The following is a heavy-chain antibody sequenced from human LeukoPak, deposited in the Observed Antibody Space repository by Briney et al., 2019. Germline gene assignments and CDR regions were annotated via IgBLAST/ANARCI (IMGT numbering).Heavy chain of an antibody. CDR3: ARDPEYSSGWFYYFDY. V-gene: IGHV3-30*03. D-gene: IGHD6-19*01. CDR2: ISYDGSNK. J-gene: IGHJ4*02. Sequence: GGSLRLSCAASGFTFSSYGMHWVRQAPGKGLEWVAVISYDGSNKYYADSVKGRFTISRDNSKNMLYLQMNSLRAEDTAVYYCARDPEYSSGWFYYFDYWGQGTLVTVSS. CDR1: GFTFSSYG.